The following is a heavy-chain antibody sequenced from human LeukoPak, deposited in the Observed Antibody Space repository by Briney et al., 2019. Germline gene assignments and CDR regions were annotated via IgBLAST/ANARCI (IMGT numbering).Heavy chain of an antibody. CDR1: GDSVSTNSGS. D-gene: IGHD3-22*01. Sequence: SQTLSLTCAISGDSVSTNSGSWTWIRQSPSRDLEWLGRTYYRSKWYTHYAESVKGRIIINADTSQNQFSLQLNSVTPEDTAVYYCARGGYFDSSGYPNSYSYYYMDAWGKGTTVTVSS. CDR2: TYYRSKWYT. J-gene: IGHJ6*03. V-gene: IGHV6-1*01. CDR3: ARGGYFDSSGYPNSYSYYYMDA.